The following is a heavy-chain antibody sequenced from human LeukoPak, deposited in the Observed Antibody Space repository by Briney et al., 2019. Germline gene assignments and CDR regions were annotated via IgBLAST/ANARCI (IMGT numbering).Heavy chain of an antibody. CDR3: ARDQDYGDYFDY. CDR1: GFTFDDYT. V-gene: IGHV3-43*01. D-gene: IGHD3-16*01. Sequence: GGSLRLSCAASGFTFDDYTMHWVRQAPGKGLEWVSLISWDGGSTYYADSVKGRFTISRDNSKNSLYLQMNSLRAEDTAVYYCARDQDYGDYFDYWGQGTLVTVSS. J-gene: IGHJ4*02. CDR2: ISWDGGST.